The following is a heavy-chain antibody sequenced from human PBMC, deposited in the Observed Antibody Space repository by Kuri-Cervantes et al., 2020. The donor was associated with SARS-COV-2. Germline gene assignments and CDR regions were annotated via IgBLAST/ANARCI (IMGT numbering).Heavy chain of an antibody. J-gene: IGHJ3*02. V-gene: IGHV4-38-2*02. Sequence: SETLSLTCTVSGYSISSGYYWGWIRQPPGKGLEWIGSIYHSGSTYYNPSLKSRVTISVDTSKNQFSLKLSSMTAADTAVYYCARNRAFGAWADAFDIWGQGTMVTVSS. D-gene: IGHD3-10*01. CDR1: GYSISSGYY. CDR2: IYHSGST. CDR3: ARNRAFGAWADAFDI.